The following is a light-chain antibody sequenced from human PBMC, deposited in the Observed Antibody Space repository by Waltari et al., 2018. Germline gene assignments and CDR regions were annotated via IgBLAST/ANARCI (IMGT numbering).Light chain of an antibody. CDR2: GAS. CDR3: QQYNNWPPWT. CDR1: PSVSSN. V-gene: IGKV3-15*01. Sequence: EIVMTLSPATLSVSPGERATLSCRASPSVSSNLAWYQQKPGQAPRLLIYGASTRATGIPARFSGSGSGTEFTLTISSLQSEDFAVYYCQQYNNWPPWTFGQGTKVEIK. J-gene: IGKJ1*01.